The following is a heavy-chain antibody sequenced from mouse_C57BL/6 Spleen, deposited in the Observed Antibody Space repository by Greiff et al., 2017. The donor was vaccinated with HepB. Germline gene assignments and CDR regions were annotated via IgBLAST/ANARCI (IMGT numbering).Heavy chain of an antibody. V-gene: IGHV1-59*01. Sequence: VQLQQPGAELVRPGTSVKLSCKASGYTFTSYWMHWVKQRPGQGLEWIGVIDPSDSYTNYNQKFKGKATLTVDTSSSTAYMQLSSLTSEDSAVYYCARKLVATNAMDYWGQGTSVTVSS. D-gene: IGHD1-1*01. CDR1: GYTFTSYW. CDR3: ARKLVATNAMDY. CDR2: IDPSDSYT. J-gene: IGHJ4*01.